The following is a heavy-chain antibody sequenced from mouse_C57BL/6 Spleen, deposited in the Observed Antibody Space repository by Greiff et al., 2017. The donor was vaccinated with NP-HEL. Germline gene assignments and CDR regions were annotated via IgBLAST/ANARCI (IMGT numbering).Heavy chain of an antibody. CDR2: INPSTGGT. CDR1: GYSFTGYY. Sequence: VQLKQSGPELVKPGASVKISCKASGYSFTGYYMNWVKQSPEKSLEWIGEINPSTGGTTYNQKFKAKATLTVDKSSSTAYMQLKSLTSEDSAVYYCARWGLAYWGQGTLVTVSA. CDR3: ARWGLAY. J-gene: IGHJ3*01. V-gene: IGHV1-42*01.